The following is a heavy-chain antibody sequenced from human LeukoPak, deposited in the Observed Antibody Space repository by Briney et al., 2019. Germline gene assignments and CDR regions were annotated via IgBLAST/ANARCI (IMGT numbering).Heavy chain of an antibody. CDR2: IYYSGST. CDR3: ARHGHAGWFDP. J-gene: IGHJ5*02. Sequence: SETLSLTCTVSGGSISSSSYYWGWIRQPPGKGLEWIGSIYYSGSTYYNPSLKSRVTISVDTSKNQFSLKLSSVTAADTAVYYCARHGHAGWFDPWGQGTLVTVSS. D-gene: IGHD2-8*01. CDR1: GGSISSSSYY. V-gene: IGHV4-39*01.